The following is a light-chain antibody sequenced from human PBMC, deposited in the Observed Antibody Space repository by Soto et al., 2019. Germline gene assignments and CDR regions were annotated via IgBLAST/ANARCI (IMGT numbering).Light chain of an antibody. CDR2: EVN. J-gene: IGLJ3*02. CDR1: SSDVGRYNL. CDR3: CSYVGSSIVM. V-gene: IGLV2-23*02. Sequence: QSALTQPASVSGSPGQSITISCTGTSSDVGRYNLVSWYQQLPGKAPKLIIYEVNERPSGISDRFSGSKSGNTASLTISGLQGEDEADYYCCSYVGSSIVMFGGGTKLTVL.